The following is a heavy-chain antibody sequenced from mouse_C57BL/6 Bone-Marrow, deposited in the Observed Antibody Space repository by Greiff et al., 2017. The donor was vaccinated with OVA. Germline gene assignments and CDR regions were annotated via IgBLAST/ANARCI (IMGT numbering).Heavy chain of an antibody. CDR2: IWSGGST. Sequence: VQLQQSGPGLVQPSQSLSITCTVSGFSLTSYGVHWVRQSPGKGLEWLGVIWSGGSTDYNAAFISRLSISKDNSKSQVFFKMNSLQADDTAIYYCARLYYGYEGFAYWGQGTLVTVSA. CDR1: GFSLTSYG. V-gene: IGHV2-2*01. CDR3: ARLYYGYEGFAY. J-gene: IGHJ3*01. D-gene: IGHD2-2*01.